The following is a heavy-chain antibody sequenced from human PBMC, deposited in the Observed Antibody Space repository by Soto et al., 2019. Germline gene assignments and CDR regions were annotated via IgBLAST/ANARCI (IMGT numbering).Heavy chain of an antibody. CDR1: GFTLSDHY. D-gene: IGHD6-19*01. J-gene: IGHJ6*02. CDR2: INVGGGAR. CDR3: ARKSQWLSGYIYHGMDV. V-gene: IGHV3-11*04. Sequence: GGSLRLSCAGSGFTLSDHYIDWVRQAPGKGLEWVSYINVGGGARYYADSVKGRFSISGDDAKSSLYLQMNSLRAEDTAVYFCARKSQWLSGYIYHGMDVWGQGTTVTVSS.